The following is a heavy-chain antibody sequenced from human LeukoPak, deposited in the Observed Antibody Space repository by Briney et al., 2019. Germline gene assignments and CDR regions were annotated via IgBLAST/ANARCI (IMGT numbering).Heavy chain of an antibody. D-gene: IGHD2-8*01. J-gene: IGHJ4*02. CDR3: AREDVRANGVFD. CDR1: GYTFTSYY. V-gene: IGHV1-46*01. Sequence: ASVKVSCKASGYTFTSYYMHWVRQAPGQGLEWMGIINPSGGSTGYAQKFQGRVTMTRDTSTSTVYMELSSLRSEDTAVYYCAREDVRANGVFDWGQGTLVTVSS. CDR2: INPSGGST.